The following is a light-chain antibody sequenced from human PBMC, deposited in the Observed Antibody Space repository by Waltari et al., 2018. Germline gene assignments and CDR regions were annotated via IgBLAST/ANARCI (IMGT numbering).Light chain of an antibody. CDR1: QSLVHSDGNTY. V-gene: IGKV2-30*02. CDR2: KVS. Sequence: DVVMTQSPLSLPVTLGQPASISCRSSQSLVHSDGNTYVNWFQQRPGQSPRRLIYKVSNRDSGVPARFSGSGSGTDFTLKISRVEAEDVGVYYCMQGTHWPPITFGQGTRLEIK. CDR3: MQGTHWPPIT. J-gene: IGKJ5*01.